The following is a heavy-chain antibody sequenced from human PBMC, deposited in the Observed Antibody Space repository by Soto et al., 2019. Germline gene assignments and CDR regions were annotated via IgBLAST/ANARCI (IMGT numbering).Heavy chain of an antibody. Sequence: ASVKVSCKASGYTFTSYDINWVRQATGQGLEWMGWMNPNSGNTAYAQKFQGRVTMTRNTSISTAYMELSSLRSEDTAVYYCASEREGSGFDPRAQRTPVTGSS. CDR3: ASEREGSGFDP. D-gene: IGHD1-26*01. J-gene: IGHJ5*02. CDR2: MNPNSGNT. V-gene: IGHV1-8*01. CDR1: GYTFTSYD.